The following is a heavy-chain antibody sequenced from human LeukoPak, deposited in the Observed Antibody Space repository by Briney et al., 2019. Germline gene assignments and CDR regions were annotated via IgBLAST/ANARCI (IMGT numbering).Heavy chain of an antibody. CDR3: ARDYGGTYDY. Sequence: SETLSLTCTVSGGSISSYYWSWIRRPPGKGLEWIGYIYYSGSTNYNPSLKSRVTISVDTSKNQFSLKLSSVTAADTAVYYCARDYGGTYDYWGQGTLVTVSS. D-gene: IGHD4-23*01. V-gene: IGHV4-59*01. J-gene: IGHJ4*02. CDR1: GGSISSYY. CDR2: IYYSGST.